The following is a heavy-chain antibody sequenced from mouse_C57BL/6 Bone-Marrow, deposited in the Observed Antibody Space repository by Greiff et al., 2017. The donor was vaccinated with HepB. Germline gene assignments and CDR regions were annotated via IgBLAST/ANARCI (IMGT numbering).Heavy chain of an antibody. Sequence: QVQLQQPGAELVMPGASVKLSCKASGYTFTSYWMHWVKQRPGQGLEWIGEIDPSDSYTNYNQKFKGKSTLTVDKSSSTAYMQLSSLTSEDSAVYDGARGLRLRRAYWGRGTLVTVSA. D-gene: IGHD3-2*02. CDR2: IDPSDSYT. V-gene: IGHV1-69*01. CDR1: GYTFTSYW. CDR3: ARGLRLRRAY. J-gene: IGHJ3*01.